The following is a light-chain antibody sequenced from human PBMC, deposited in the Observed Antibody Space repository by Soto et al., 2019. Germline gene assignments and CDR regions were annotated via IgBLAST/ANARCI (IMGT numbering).Light chain of an antibody. CDR3: ASWDDTLSGVV. Sequence: QSVLTQPPSASGSPGQRVTISCSGSGANIGGNSISWYQQLPGTAPKLLIYRDNRRPSGVPDRFSGSKSGTSASLAITGLRYEDEADYSCASWDDTLSGVVFGGGTKLTVL. J-gene: IGLJ2*01. CDR2: RDN. V-gene: IGLV1-47*01. CDR1: GANIGGNS.